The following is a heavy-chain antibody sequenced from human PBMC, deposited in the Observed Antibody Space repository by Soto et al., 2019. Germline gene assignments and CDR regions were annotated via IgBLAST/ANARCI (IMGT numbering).Heavy chain of an antibody. V-gene: IGHV3-48*02. J-gene: IGHJ6*02. Sequence: EVQLVESGGGLVQPGGSLRLSCAASGFTFSSYSMNWVRQAPGKGLEWVSYISSSSSTIYYADSVKGRFTISRDNAKNSLYLQMNSLRDEDTAVYYCARRKFGSSSPPPVYYYYGMDVWGQGTTVTVSS. D-gene: IGHD6-13*01. CDR3: ARRKFGSSSPPPVYYYYGMDV. CDR1: GFTFSSYS. CDR2: ISSSSSTI.